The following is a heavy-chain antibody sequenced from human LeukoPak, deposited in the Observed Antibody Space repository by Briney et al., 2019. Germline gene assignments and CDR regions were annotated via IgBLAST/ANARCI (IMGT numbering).Heavy chain of an antibody. CDR3: ARERGHCSSSSCAYYNYYMDV. CDR1: GFTFSDYY. Sequence: GGSLRLSCAASGFTFSDYYLSWIRQAPGKGLEWVSYISSSGSSIYYADPVKGRFTISRDNAKNSLFLQMNSLRAEDTAVYYCARERGHCSSSSCAYYNYYMDVWGKGTTVTVSS. J-gene: IGHJ6*03. D-gene: IGHD2-2*01. V-gene: IGHV3-11*04. CDR2: ISSSGSSI.